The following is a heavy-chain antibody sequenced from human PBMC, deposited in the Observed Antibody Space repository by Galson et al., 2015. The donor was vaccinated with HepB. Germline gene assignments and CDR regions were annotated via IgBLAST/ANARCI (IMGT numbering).Heavy chain of an antibody. Sequence: SLRLSCAASGFTFSSYEMNWVRQAPGKGLEWVSYISSSGSTIYYADSVKGRFTISRDNAKNSLYLQMNSLRAEDTAVYYCARGIPHSSSWLLRYGMDVWGQGTTVTVSS. CDR3: ARGIPHSSSWLLRYGMDV. V-gene: IGHV3-48*03. D-gene: IGHD6-13*01. J-gene: IGHJ6*02. CDR1: GFTFSSYE. CDR2: ISSSGSTI.